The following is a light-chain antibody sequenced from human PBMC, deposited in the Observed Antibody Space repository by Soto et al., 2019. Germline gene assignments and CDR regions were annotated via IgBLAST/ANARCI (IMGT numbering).Light chain of an antibody. J-gene: IGKJ1*01. CDR3: QHYNSYSEA. CDR1: QTISSW. V-gene: IGKV1-5*03. Sequence: IQMTQSPSSLSASVGDRVTITCRASQTISSWLAWYQQKPGKAPKLLIYKASTLKSGVPSRFSGSGSGTEFTLTISSLQPDDFATYYCQHYNSYSEAVGQGTKVDIK. CDR2: KAS.